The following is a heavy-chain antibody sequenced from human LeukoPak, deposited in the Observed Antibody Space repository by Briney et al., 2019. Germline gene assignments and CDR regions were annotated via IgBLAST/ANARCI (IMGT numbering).Heavy chain of an antibody. Sequence: GGSLRLSCAASGFPFSSYGMHWVRQAPGKGLEWVAAISNDGSNKFYADSVKGRFALSRDNPTSTVILQMNSLRAEDTAVYYCARRAGGYSHPYDYWGQGILVTVSP. D-gene: IGHD4-23*01. CDR3: ARRAGGYSHPYDY. CDR1: GFPFSSYG. V-gene: IGHV3-30*03. CDR2: ISNDGSNK. J-gene: IGHJ4*02.